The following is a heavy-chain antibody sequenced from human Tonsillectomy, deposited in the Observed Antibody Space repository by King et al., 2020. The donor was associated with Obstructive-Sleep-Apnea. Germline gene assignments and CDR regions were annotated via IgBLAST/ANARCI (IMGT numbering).Heavy chain of an antibody. D-gene: IGHD3-10*01. CDR1: GFTFSSYG. CDR3: AKDRGGSGSYADY. J-gene: IGHJ4*02. Sequence: VQLVESGGGVVQPGRSLRLSCAASGFTFSSYGMHWVRQAPGKGLEWVAVISYDGSNKYYADSVKGRFTISRNNSKNTLYLQMNSLEAGDTAVYYCAKDRGGSGSYADYWGQGTLVTVSS. V-gene: IGHV3-30*18. CDR2: ISYDGSNK.